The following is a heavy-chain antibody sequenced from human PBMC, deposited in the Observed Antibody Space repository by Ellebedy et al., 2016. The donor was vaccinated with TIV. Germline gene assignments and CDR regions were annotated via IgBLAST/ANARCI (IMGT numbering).Heavy chain of an antibody. J-gene: IGHJ6*02. CDR1: GYSIRSGYY. V-gene: IGHV3-11*04. D-gene: IGHD1-26*01. CDR3: ARAVDSGRDMDV. CDR2: INSRSNTI. Sequence: SGYSIRSGYYWGWIRQPPGKGLEWISYINSRSNTIYYADSVKGRFTISRDNSKNTLYLQMNSLRAEDTAVYYCARAVDSGRDMDVWGQGTTVTVSS.